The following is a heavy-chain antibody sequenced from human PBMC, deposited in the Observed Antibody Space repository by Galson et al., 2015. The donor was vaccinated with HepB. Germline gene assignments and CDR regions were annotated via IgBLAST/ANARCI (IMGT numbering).Heavy chain of an antibody. V-gene: IGHV4-34*01. Sequence: ETLSLTCAVYGGSFSGYYWSWIRQPPGKGLEWIGEINHSGSTNYNPSLKSRVTISVDTSKNQFSLKLSSVTAADTAVYYCASRRRLLGGGSIVRVLGFDYWGQGTLVTVSS. D-gene: IGHD3-10*01. CDR2: INHSGST. J-gene: IGHJ4*02. CDR3: ASRRRLLGGGSIVRVLGFDY. CDR1: GGSFSGYY.